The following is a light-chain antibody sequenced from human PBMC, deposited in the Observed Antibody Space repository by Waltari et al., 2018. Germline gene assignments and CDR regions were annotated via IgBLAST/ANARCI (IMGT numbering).Light chain of an antibody. J-gene: IGKJ4*01. CDR1: QSISSY. V-gene: IGKV1-39*01. CDR3: QQSFSTPLT. CDR2: AAS. Sequence: DIQMTQSPSSLSASLVDSVTITCPASQSISSYLNWYQQKPGVAPKLLIYAASSLRNGVPSRFSGSGSETDFSLTISSLQPEDFATYYCQQSFSTPLTFGGGTKVEIK.